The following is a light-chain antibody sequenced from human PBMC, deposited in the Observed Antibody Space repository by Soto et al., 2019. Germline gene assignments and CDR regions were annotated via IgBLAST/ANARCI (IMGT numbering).Light chain of an antibody. V-gene: IGLV6-57*03. Sequence: NFMLTQPHSVSESPGKTVTISCTRSSGSIASYYVQWFQQRPGSAPTTVIYEDNQRPSGVPDRFSCSIDSSSNSAALTISGLKTEDEADCYCQSYDNSNSWVFGGGTKLTVL. CDR2: EDN. CDR3: QSYDNSNSWV. J-gene: IGLJ3*02. CDR1: SGSIASYY.